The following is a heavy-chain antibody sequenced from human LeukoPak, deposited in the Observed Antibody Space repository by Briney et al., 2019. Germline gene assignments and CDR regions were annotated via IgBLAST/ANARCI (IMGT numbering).Heavy chain of an antibody. J-gene: IGHJ4*02. Sequence: GGSLRLSCAASGFTVSSNYMSWVRQAPGKGLEWVANIKHGGSEKYYVDSVEGRFTISRDDAKNSLYLEMNSLRVEDTAVYYCARGYGSGSYTPTKNWGQGILVIVSS. D-gene: IGHD3-10*01. CDR3: ARGYGSGSYTPTKN. CDR1: GFTVSSNY. CDR2: IKHGGSEK. V-gene: IGHV3-7*04.